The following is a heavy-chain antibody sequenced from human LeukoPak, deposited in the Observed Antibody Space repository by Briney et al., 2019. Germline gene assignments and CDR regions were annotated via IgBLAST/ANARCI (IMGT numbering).Heavy chain of an antibody. CDR1: GFTFSSYW. Sequence: GGSLRLSCAASGFTFSSYWMSWVRQAPGKGLEWVAVIWYDGSNKYYADSVKGRFTISRDNSKSTLYLQMNSLRAEDTAVYYCARARGVSTGYRPIDYWGQGTLVTVSS. D-gene: IGHD3-22*01. V-gene: IGHV3-33*08. CDR2: IWYDGSNK. CDR3: ARARGVSTGYRPIDY. J-gene: IGHJ4*02.